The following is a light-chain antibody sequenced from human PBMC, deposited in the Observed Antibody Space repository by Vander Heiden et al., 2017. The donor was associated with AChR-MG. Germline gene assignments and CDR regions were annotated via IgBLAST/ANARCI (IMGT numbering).Light chain of an antibody. J-gene: IGKJ3*01. V-gene: IGKV4-1*01. CDR1: QSVLYSSNNKNY. Sequence: DIVMTQSPDSLAVSLGERATINCKSSQSVLYSSNNKNYLAWYQQKPGQPPKLLIYWASTRESGVPDRFSGSGSGTDFNLTISSLQAEDVAVYYCQQEDSTPFTFGHGTKVDIK. CDR2: WAS. CDR3: QQEDSTPFT.